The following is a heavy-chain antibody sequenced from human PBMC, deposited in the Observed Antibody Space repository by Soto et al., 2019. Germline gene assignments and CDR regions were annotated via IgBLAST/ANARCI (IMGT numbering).Heavy chain of an antibody. D-gene: IGHD3-22*01. CDR3: EKRPDYYDSSGYYYFDY. V-gene: IGHV3-23*01. CDR2: IGGSGASK. Sequence: GDLLLSCSASSFTFSSYAVNWCRQAPRGGLEWLEAIGGSGASKYYADTVKVRFTISRDNNKNKLYLQMNSLRAAATDLYYCEKRPDYYDSSGYYYFDYWGQGTLVTVSS. CDR1: SFTFSSYA. J-gene: IGHJ4*02.